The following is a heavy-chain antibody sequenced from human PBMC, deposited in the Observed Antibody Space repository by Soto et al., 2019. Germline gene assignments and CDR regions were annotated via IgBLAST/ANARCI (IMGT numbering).Heavy chain of an antibody. CDR1: GGSINTYY. V-gene: IGHV4-39*01. CDR2: IYYSGST. D-gene: IGHD2-15*01. J-gene: IGHJ4*02. CDR3: ARLGVVAATAFDY. Sequence: SETLSLTCTVFGGSINTYYWGWIRQPPGKGLEWIGYIYYSGSTYQNPSLKSRVTISVDTSKNQFSLKLSSVTAADTAVYYCARLGVVAATAFDYWGQGTLVTVSS.